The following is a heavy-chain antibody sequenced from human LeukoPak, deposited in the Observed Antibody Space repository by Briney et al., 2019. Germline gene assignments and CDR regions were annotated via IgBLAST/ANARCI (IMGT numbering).Heavy chain of an antibody. CDR2: VYYSGST. D-gene: IGHD6-19*01. J-gene: IGHJ4*02. CDR1: GDSIISSSYF. CDR3: ARHFSGWVLPY. V-gene: IGHV4-39*01. Sequence: PSETLSLTCSVSGDSIISSSYFWGWIRQPPGKGLEWIGSVYYSGSTYYNPSLQTRVTISVDTSKNQFSLKLDSMTAADTAVYYCARHFSGWVLPYWGQGTLVIVSS.